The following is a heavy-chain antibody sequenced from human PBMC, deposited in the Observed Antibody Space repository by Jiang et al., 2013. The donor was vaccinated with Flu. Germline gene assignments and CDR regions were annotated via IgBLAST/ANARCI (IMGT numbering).Heavy chain of an antibody. Sequence: GSGLVKPSETLSLTCTVSGGSISTYYWSWIRQPAGKGLEWIGRVHSSGSTIYNPSLKSRVSMSVDTSKNQFSLQLSSVTAADTAVYYCAGYGDPRKAFVHIWGQGTMVTVSS. V-gene: IGHV4-4*07. D-gene: IGHD4-17*01. J-gene: IGHJ3*02. CDR2: VHSSGST. CDR1: GGSISTYY. CDR3: AGYGDPRKAFVHI.